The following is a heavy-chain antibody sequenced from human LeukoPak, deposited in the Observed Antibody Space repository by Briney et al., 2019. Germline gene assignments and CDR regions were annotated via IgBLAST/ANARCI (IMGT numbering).Heavy chain of an antibody. CDR2: ISYYGRNK. CDR3: ARDRYPEYYYHYLDV. CDR1: GFTFSSYA. Sequence: GGCLRLSCAAYGFTFSSYAMRSVRQPPGRGLGWVAVISYYGRNKFHGVSVKGRFYIHRENSENSLSVQKNRLRAEDTGVYYCARDRYPEYYYHYLDVRGKGTTVTLSS. D-gene: IGHD1-14*01. J-gene: IGHJ6*03. V-gene: IGHV3-30*04.